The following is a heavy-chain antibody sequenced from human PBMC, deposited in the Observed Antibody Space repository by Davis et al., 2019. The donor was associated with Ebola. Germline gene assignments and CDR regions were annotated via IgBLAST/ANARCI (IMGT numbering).Heavy chain of an antibody. CDR1: GFTLSGYN. CDR3: AKGGDSKYDMDV. CDR2: TSSDGSNE. Sequence: GESLKISCAASGFTLSGYNMNWVRQAPGKGLEWVAVTSSDGSNEYYADSVKGRFTISRDNSKNTLYLQMNSLRPEDTAVYYCAKGGDSKYDMDVWGKGTTVTVSS. D-gene: IGHD6-13*01. J-gene: IGHJ6*04. V-gene: IGHV3-30*18.